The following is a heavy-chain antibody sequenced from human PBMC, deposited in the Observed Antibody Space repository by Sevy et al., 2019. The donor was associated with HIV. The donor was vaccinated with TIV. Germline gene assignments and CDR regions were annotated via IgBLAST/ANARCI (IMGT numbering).Heavy chain of an antibody. Sequence: SETLSLTCTVSDGSMSSYYWSWIRQPPGKGLEWVGDIYYNGNTNYNPSLESRVTMSIHTSMKQFSLKLRSVTAADTAMYYCARGTRDGYNLYFDSWGQGTLVTVSS. J-gene: IGHJ4*02. V-gene: IGHV4-59*01. CDR3: ARGTRDGYNLYFDS. CDR1: DGSMSSYY. D-gene: IGHD5-12*01. CDR2: IYYNGNT.